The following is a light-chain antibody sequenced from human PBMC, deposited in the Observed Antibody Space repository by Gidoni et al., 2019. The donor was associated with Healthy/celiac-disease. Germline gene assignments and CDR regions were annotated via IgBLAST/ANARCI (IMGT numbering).Light chain of an antibody. CDR3: SSYTSSSTLVV. Sequence: QSALTQPASVSRSPGQSITISCTGNSSDVGGYNYVSWYQQHPGKAPKLMIYEVSNRPSGVSNRFSGSKSGNTASLTISGLQAEDEADYYCSSYTSSSTLVVFGGGTKLTVL. CDR1: SSDVGGYNY. V-gene: IGLV2-14*01. J-gene: IGLJ2*01. CDR2: EVS.